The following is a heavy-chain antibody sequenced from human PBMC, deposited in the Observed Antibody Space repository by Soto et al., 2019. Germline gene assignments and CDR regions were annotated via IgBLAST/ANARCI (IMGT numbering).Heavy chain of an antibody. J-gene: IGHJ4*02. D-gene: IGHD3-3*01. V-gene: IGHV1-69*12. CDR2: IIPFFGTA. Sequence: QVQLGQSGPEVKKPGSSVKVSCKASGDSVRMYGFSWVRQAPGQGLEWMGGIIPFFGTANYAQKFQDRVTIPADESTKTVYVELSNLRHEDTAIYICAIDGWKQMFLSPLAHWGQGGLVTVA. CDR1: GDSVRMYG. CDR3: AIDGWKQMFLSPLAH.